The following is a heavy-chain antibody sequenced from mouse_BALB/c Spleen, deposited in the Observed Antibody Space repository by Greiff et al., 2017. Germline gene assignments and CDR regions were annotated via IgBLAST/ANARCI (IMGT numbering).Heavy chain of an antibody. J-gene: IGHJ3*01. V-gene: IGHV2-6-7*01. D-gene: IGHD2-1*01. CDR1: GFSLTGYG. Sequence: VQLQQSGPGLVAPSQSLSITCTVSGFSLTGYGVNWVRQPPGKGLEWLGMIWGDGSTDYNSALKSRLSISKDNSKSQVFLKMNSLQTDDTARYYCARVDGNYALAWFAYWGQGTLVTVSA. CDR3: ARVDGNYALAWFAY. CDR2: IWGDGST.